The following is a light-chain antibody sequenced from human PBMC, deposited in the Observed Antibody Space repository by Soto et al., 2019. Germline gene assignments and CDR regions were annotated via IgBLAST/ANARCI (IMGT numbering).Light chain of an antibody. CDR1: TGAVTSGHY. CDR3: LLSFSGVEV. Sequence: QAVVTHEPSLTVSPGGTVTLTCGSSTGAVTSGHYPYWFQQRPGQAPRTLISDPSNRHSWTPARFSGSLLGGKAALTLSGAQPEDDADYYCLLSFSGVEVFGGGTKLTVL. V-gene: IGLV7-46*01. J-gene: IGLJ2*01. CDR2: DPS.